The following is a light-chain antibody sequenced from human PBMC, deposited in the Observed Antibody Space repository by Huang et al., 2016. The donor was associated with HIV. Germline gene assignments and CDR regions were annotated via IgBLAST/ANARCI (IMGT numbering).Light chain of an antibody. V-gene: IGKV3D-15*01. CDR2: VTS. J-gene: IGKJ4*01. Sequence: EIKMTQSPATLSVSPGGRVTPSCRASQNVRNNLAWYQQKTGQAPRPLIYVTSTRAVGIPVRFSGSGSGTEFTLTISGLQAEDFAIYYCQQYDKWPPGLTFGGGTKVEI. CDR1: QNVRNN. CDR3: QQYDKWPPGLT.